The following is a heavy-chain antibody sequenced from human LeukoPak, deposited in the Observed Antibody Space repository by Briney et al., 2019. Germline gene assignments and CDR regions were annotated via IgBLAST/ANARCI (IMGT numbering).Heavy chain of an antibody. D-gene: IGHD2-15*01. Sequence: GASVKVSCKASGYTFTIYGISWVRQAPGQGLEWMGWISAYNGNTNYAQKLQGRVTMTTDTSTSTAYMELRSLRSDDTAVYYCARELVVVAPDGMDVWGQGTTVTVSS. V-gene: IGHV1-18*01. CDR1: GYTFTIYG. CDR3: ARELVVVAPDGMDV. CDR2: ISAYNGNT. J-gene: IGHJ6*02.